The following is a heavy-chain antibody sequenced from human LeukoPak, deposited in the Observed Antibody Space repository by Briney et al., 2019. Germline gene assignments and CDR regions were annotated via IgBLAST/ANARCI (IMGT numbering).Heavy chain of an antibody. CDR3: ARASGNGWYQDY. D-gene: IGHD6-19*01. J-gene: IGHJ4*02. V-gene: IGHV3-53*01. Sequence: GGSLRLSCAASGFTVSNNYMSWVRQAPGKGLEWVSIIYSSGSTYYADSVKGRFTISRDNSKNTVFLQMNSLRAEDTAVYYCARASGNGWYQDYWGQGTLVTVSS. CDR2: IYSSGST. CDR1: GFTVSNNY.